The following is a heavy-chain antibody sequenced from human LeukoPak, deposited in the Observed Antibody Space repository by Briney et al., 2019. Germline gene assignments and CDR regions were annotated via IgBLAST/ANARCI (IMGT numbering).Heavy chain of an antibody. CDR1: GGSISSGDYY. Sequence: KASQTLSLTCTVSGGSISSGDYYWSWIRQPPGKGLEWIGYIYYSGSTYYNPSLKSRVTISVDTSKNQFSLKPSSVTAADTAVYYCARGLLTYYYGSGPRRHWFDPWGQGTLVTVSS. D-gene: IGHD3-10*01. CDR3: ARGLLTYYYGSGPRRHWFDP. CDR2: IYYSGST. V-gene: IGHV4-30-4*01. J-gene: IGHJ5*02.